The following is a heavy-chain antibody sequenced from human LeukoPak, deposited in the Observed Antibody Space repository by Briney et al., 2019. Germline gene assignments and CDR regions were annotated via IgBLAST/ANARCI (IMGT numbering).Heavy chain of an antibody. Sequence: ASVKVSCKVSGYTLTELSMHWVRQAPGKGLEWMGGFDPEDGETIYAQKFQGRVTMTEDTSTDTAYMELSSLRSEDTAVYYCATPIYYYGSGSYYNRERAGPAVWGQGTTVTVSS. D-gene: IGHD3-10*01. J-gene: IGHJ6*02. V-gene: IGHV1-24*01. CDR2: FDPEDGET. CDR3: ATPIYYYGSGSYYNRERAGPAV. CDR1: GYTLTELS.